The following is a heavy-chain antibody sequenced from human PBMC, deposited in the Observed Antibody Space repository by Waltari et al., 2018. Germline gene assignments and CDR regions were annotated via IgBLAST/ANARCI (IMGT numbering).Heavy chain of an antibody. CDR2: ISSSSSYI. Sequence: EVQLVESGGGLVKPGGSLRLSCAASGFTFSSYSMNWVRQAPGKGLEWVSSISSSSSYIYYADSVKGRFTISSDNSKNTLYLQMNSLRAEDTAVYYCARGCRHSSSWYWVYWGQGTLVTVSS. CDR1: GFTFSSYS. D-gene: IGHD6-13*01. CDR3: ARGCRHSSSWYWVY. J-gene: IGHJ4*02. V-gene: IGHV3-21*01.